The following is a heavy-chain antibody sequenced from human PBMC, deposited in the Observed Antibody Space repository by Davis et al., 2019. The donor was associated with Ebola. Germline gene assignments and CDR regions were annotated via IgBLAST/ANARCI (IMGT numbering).Heavy chain of an antibody. CDR1: GGSFSDYF. CDR2: ISHHNGDT. Sequence: MPSETLSLTCAVYGGSFSDYFWSWIRQPPEKGLEWIGEISHHNGDTNYNPSLRSRVAISVDTSKNQFSLKLSSVTAADTAVYYCARARYYYGRGRLDPWGQGTLVTVSS. J-gene: IGHJ5*02. V-gene: IGHV4-34*01. CDR3: ARARYYYGRGRLDP. D-gene: IGHD3-10*02.